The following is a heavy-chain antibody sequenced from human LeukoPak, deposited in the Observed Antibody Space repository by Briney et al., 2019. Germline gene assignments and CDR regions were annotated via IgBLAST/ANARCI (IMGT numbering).Heavy chain of an antibody. V-gene: IGHV3-30*18. J-gene: IGHJ4*02. CDR1: GFTFSSYG. Sequence: QXGRSXRLSCAASGFTFSSYGMHWVRQAPGKXLEWVAVISYDGSNKYYADSVKGRFTISRDNSKNTLYLQMNSLRAEDTAVYYCAKDGDGYNNLYFDYWGQGTLVTVST. D-gene: IGHD5-24*01. CDR3: AKDGDGYNNLYFDY. CDR2: ISYDGSNK.